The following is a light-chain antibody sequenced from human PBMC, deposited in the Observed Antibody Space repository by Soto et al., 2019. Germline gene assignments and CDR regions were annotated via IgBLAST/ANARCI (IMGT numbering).Light chain of an antibody. V-gene: IGLV1-47*01. J-gene: IGLJ2*01. CDR2: RNN. CDR1: SSNIGSNY. Sequence: QSVLTQPPSASGTPGQRVTISCSGSSSNIGSNYVYWYQQLPGTAPKLLIYRNNQRPSGVPDRFSGSKSGTSASLAISGLRSEDEGDYDCAAWDDSLSGVLFGGGTNLTVL. CDR3: AAWDDSLSGVL.